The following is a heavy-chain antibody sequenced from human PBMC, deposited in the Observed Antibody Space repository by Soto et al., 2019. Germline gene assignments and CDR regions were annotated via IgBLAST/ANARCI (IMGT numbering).Heavy chain of an antibody. CDR1: GGSFSGYY. Sequence: ASETLSLTCDVNGGSFSGYYWSWVRQPPGKGLEWIGEINHRGSTNYNPSLKSRVTISLDTSKNQFSLKLSSVTAADTAVYYCETTNYYYAMDVWGQGTTVTVSS. J-gene: IGHJ6*02. D-gene: IGHD1-7*01. CDR3: ETTNYYYAMDV. V-gene: IGHV4-34*01. CDR2: INHRGST.